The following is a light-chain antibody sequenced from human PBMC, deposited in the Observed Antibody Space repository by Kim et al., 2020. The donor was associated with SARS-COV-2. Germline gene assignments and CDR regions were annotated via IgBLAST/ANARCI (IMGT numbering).Light chain of an antibody. V-gene: IGKV3-11*01. CDR3: HQRSNWPLT. Sequence: LSPGERATLSCRASQSVNSYLFWYQHKPGQAPRLLIYDASNRATGIPARFSGSGSGTDFTLTISSLEPEDFAVYYCHQRSNWPLTFGGGTKVDIK. CDR2: DAS. J-gene: IGKJ4*01. CDR1: QSVNSY.